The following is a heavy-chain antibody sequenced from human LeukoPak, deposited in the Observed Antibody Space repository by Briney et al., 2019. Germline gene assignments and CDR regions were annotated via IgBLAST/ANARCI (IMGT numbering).Heavy chain of an antibody. D-gene: IGHD3-22*01. V-gene: IGHV2-70*11. CDR1: GFSLSTSGMC. J-gene: IGHJ4*02. Sequence: VSGPTLVNPTQTLTLTCTFSGFSLSTSGMCVSWIRQPPGKALEWLARIDWDDDKYYSTSLKTRLTISKDTSKNQVVLTMTNMDPVDTATYYCARIYYDSSGYSLLDYWGQGTLVTVSS. CDR3: ARIYYDSSGYSLLDY. CDR2: IDWDDDK.